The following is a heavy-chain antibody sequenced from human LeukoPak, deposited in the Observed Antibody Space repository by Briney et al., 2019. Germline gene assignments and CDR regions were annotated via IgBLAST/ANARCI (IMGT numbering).Heavy chain of an antibody. D-gene: IGHD1-1*01. J-gene: IGHJ6*02. CDR3: ARDLATSGGMDV. CDR1: GFTFSSYS. V-gene: IGHV3-48*02. Sequence: PGGSLRLSCAASGFTFSSYSMNWVRQAPGKGLEWVSYISSSSSTIYYADSVKGRFTISRDNAKNLLHLQMNSLRDEDTAVYYCARDLATSGGMDVWGQGTTVTVSS. CDR2: ISSSSSTI.